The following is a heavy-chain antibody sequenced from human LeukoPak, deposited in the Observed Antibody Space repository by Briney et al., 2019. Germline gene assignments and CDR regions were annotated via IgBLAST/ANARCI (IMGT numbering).Heavy chain of an antibody. D-gene: IGHD3-16*01. V-gene: IGHV4-38-2*01. J-gene: IGHJ4*02. CDR2: IESIYHDGTS. Sequence: SETLSLTCSVSGYSTTNDDYWGWIRLPPGKGLEWIASIESIYHDGTSFYNPSLKSRVAISLDTSKNEISLRLNSVTAADTAIYYCVKIGGRSGSRHFDRWGQGTLVTVSS. CDR3: VKIGGRSGSRHFDR. CDR1: GYSTTNDDY.